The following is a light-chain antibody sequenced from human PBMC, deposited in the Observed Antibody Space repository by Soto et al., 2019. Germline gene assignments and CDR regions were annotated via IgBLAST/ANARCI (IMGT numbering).Light chain of an antibody. Sequence: SALTQPPSASGSPGQSVTISCTGSATDVGGYEYVSWYQQHPGKSPHLIIFEVNKRPSGVPNRFSGSKSGNTASLTVSALQADDEASYYCSSFAGANIWVFGGGTKLTVL. V-gene: IGLV2-8*01. CDR3: SSFAGANIWV. CDR2: EVN. CDR1: ATDVGGYEY. J-gene: IGLJ3*02.